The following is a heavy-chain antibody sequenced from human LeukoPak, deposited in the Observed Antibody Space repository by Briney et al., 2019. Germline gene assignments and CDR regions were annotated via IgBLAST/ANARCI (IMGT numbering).Heavy chain of an antibody. CDR1: GYTFSSYV. D-gene: IGHD1-1*01. Sequence: GASVKVSCKASGYTFSSYVISWVRQAPGQGLEWMGWINPNSGGTNYAQKFQGRVTMTRDTSISTAYMELSRLRSDDTAVYYCARAYNRLVYFDYWGQGTLVTVSS. V-gene: IGHV1-2*02. CDR2: INPNSGGT. J-gene: IGHJ4*02. CDR3: ARAYNRLVYFDY.